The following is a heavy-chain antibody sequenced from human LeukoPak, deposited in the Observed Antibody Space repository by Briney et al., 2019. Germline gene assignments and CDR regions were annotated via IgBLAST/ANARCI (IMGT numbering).Heavy chain of an antibody. CDR1: GFTFSSYE. Sequence: GGSLRLSCAASGFTFSSYEMNWVRQAPGKGLEWVSYISSSGSTIYYADSVKSRFTISRDNAKNSLYLQMNSLRAEDTAVYYCARILVATGGMDVWGKGTTVTVSS. J-gene: IGHJ6*04. D-gene: IGHD5-12*01. CDR2: ISSSGSTI. CDR3: ARILVATGGMDV. V-gene: IGHV3-48*03.